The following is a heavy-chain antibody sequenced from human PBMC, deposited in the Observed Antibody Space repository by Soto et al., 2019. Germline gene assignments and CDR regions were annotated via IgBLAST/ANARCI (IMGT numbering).Heavy chain of an antibody. CDR1: GFTPTTNGMS. CDR3: ARVRGVGASFDY. D-gene: IGHD1-26*01. J-gene: IGHJ4*02. Sequence: SVPTLVNPTQTLTLTCTFSGFTPTTNGMSVNWIRQPPGKPLEWLALIDWDYDKYYTPSLKTRLTISKDTSKNQVVLTMTNMEPEDTGTYYCARVRGVGASFDYWGEGSLVTVSS. CDR2: IDWDYDK. V-gene: IGHV2-70*01.